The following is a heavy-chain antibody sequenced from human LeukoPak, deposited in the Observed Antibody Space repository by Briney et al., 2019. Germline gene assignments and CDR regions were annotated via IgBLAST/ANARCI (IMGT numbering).Heavy chain of an antibody. Sequence: PGGSLRLSCAASEFSVCSNYMTWVRQAPGKGLEWVSLIYSGGSTYYADSVKGRFTISRDNSKNTLYLQMNSLRAGDTALYYCAKESLRGHSYGFDNWGQGTLVTVSS. CDR3: AKESLRGHSYGFDN. CDR2: IYSGGST. D-gene: IGHD5-18*01. V-gene: IGHV3-66*01. CDR1: EFSVCSNY. J-gene: IGHJ4*02.